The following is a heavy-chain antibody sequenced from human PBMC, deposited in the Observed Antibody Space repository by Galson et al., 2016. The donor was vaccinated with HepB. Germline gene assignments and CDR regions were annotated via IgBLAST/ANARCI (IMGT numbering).Heavy chain of an antibody. Sequence: SLRLSCAASGFTFSSYAMSWVRQAPGKGLEWVSVISGSGASTYYADSEKGRFTISRDNSKNTLYLQVNSLRVEDTAIYYCARGRTTSCNSAFDIWGQGTMVTVSS. CDR2: ISGSGAST. CDR3: ARGRTTSCNSAFDI. V-gene: IGHV3-23*01. CDR1: GFTFSSYA. D-gene: IGHD2-2*02. J-gene: IGHJ3*02.